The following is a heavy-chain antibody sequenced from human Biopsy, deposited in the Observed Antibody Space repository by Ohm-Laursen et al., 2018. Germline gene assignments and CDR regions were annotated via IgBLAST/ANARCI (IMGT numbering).Heavy chain of an antibody. V-gene: IGHV4-34*01. J-gene: IGHJ6*02. Sequence: TLSLTCTVYGESFNGYYWSWIRQTPGKGLEWIGEINHRGRTNYTPSLKSQVTISVDTSKNQFSLKVRSVTAADTAVYYCVRGVDYYDPYHYYALDVWGQGTTVTVSS. D-gene: IGHD3-22*01. CDR3: VRGVDYYDPYHYYALDV. CDR1: GESFNGYY. CDR2: INHRGRT.